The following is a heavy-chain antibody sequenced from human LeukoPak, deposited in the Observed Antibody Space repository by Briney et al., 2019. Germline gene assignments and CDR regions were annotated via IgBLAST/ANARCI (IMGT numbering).Heavy chain of an antibody. CDR3: VRDAGYYGLDV. CDR2: FSVSGST. CDR1: VVSVNDYY. V-gene: IGHV4-4*07. Sequence: PSETLSLTCNVSVVSVNDYYWRWIRQPAGEGLEWIGRFSVSGSTSYNPSLTSRVTMSVDTSRNQFSLKLSSVTAADTAVYYCVRDAGYYGLDVWGQGTTVIVSS. J-gene: IGHJ6*02.